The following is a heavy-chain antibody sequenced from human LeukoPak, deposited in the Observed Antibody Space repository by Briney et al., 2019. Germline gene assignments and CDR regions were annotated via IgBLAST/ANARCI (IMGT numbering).Heavy chain of an antibody. V-gene: IGHV5-51*01. D-gene: IGHD5-18*01. Sequence: GESLKIFCKGSGYSFTSYWIGWLRQMPGKGLEWMGIIYPGDSDTRYSPSFQGQVTISADKSISTAYLQWSSLKASDTAMYYCARGIRLGKLTEAFDIWGQGTMVTVSS. J-gene: IGHJ3*02. CDR3: ARGIRLGKLTEAFDI. CDR2: IYPGDSDT. CDR1: GYSFTSYW.